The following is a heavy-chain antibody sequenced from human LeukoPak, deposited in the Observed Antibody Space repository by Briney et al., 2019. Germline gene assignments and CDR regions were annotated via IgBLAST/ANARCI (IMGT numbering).Heavy chain of an antibody. Sequence: ASVKVSCKASGYTFTSYGISWVRQAPGQGLKWMGWISAYNGNTNYAQKLQGRVTVTSDTSTSTAYMDLRSLRSDDTAVYYCARAPSAINWFDPWGQGTLVTVSS. CDR3: ARAPSAINWFDP. J-gene: IGHJ5*02. CDR1: GYTFTSYG. V-gene: IGHV1-18*01. CDR2: ISAYNGNT.